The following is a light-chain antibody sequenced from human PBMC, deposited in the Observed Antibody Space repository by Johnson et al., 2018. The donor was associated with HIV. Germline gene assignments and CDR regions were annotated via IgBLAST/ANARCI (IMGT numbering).Light chain of an antibody. CDR2: RNN. V-gene: IGLV1-44*01. CDR3: ETWDDSLNGPYV. J-gene: IGLJ1*01. Sequence: QSVLTQPPSASGTPGQRVTISCSGSNSNIGSNTVNWYQQLPGTAPKLLIYRNNQRPSGVPDRFSGSTSGTSASLAISGLQAEDEADYYCETWDDSLNGPYVFGTGTKVTVL. CDR1: NSNIGSNT.